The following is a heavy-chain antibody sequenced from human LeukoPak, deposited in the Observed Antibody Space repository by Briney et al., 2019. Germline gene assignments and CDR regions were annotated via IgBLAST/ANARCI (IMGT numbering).Heavy chain of an antibody. CDR3: ATVPPHGDTDY. CDR2: ISYSGST. V-gene: IGHV4-59*01. CDR1: GGSISSYY. J-gene: IGHJ4*02. D-gene: IGHD1-14*01. Sequence: SETLSLTCTVSGGSISSYYWSWIRQPPGKGLEWIGYISYSGSTTYNPSLKSRVTISIDTSKRQFSLKLSSVTAADTAVYYCATVPPHGDTDYWGQGTLVTVSS.